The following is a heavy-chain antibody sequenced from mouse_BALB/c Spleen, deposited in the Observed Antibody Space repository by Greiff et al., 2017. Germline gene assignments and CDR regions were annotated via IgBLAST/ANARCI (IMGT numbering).Heavy chain of an antibody. V-gene: IGHV3-2*02. CDR1: GYSITSDYA. CDR2: ISYSGST. D-gene: IGHD3-1*01. J-gene: IGHJ2*01. Sequence: EVQLQESGPGLVKPSQSLSLTCTVTGYSITSDYAWNWIRQFPGNKLEWMGYISYSGSTSYNPSLKSRISITRDTSKNQFFLQLNSVTTEDTATYYCARRATDFDYWGQGTTLTVSS. CDR3: ARRATDFDY.